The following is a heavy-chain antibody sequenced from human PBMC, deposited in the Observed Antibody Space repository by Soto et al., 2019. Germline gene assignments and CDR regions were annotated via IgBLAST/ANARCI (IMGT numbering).Heavy chain of an antibody. J-gene: IGHJ4*02. CDR3: ASYRDSSGLRRYDY. V-gene: IGHV3-15*07. CDR1: DFILSDAW. Sequence: EVQLEESGGGLIKPGESLTLSCAASDFILSDAWMKWVRQAPGKGLEWVGGIKRKAHVGTTNYAAPLKGRFTILRDDSKNTLYLQMNSLQTEDTAMYYCASYRDSSGLRRYDYWGQGALVTVSS. CDR2: IKRKAHVGTT. D-gene: IGHD3-22*01.